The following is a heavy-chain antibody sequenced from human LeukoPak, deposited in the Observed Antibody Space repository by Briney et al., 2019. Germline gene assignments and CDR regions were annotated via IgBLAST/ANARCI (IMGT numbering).Heavy chain of an antibody. D-gene: IGHD5-24*01. CDR3: AIDWGGYNGVYDAFDI. CDR1: GGTFSSYA. J-gene: IGHJ3*02. V-gene: IGHV1-69*15. Sequence: SVTLSCNASGGTFSSYAISWVRHPPAQGQERKGMIIPIFSTANYAHTFQGRVTITADETTSTAYIELSSLRSEDTAVYYCAIDWGGYNGVYDAFDIWGQGTMVTVSS. CDR2: IIPIFSTA.